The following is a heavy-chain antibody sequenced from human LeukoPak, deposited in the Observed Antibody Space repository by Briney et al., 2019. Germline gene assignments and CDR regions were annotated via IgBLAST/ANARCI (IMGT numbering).Heavy chain of an antibody. CDR1: GGSISSGGYY. J-gene: IGHJ4*02. Sequence: SETLSLTCTVSGGSISSGGYYWSWIRQHPGKGLEWIGYIYYSGSTYYNPSLKSRVTISVDTSKNQFSLKLSSVTAADTAVYYRARDARDYSKDYWGQGTLVTVSS. CDR3: ARDARDYSKDY. CDR2: IYYSGST. V-gene: IGHV4-31*03. D-gene: IGHD4-11*01.